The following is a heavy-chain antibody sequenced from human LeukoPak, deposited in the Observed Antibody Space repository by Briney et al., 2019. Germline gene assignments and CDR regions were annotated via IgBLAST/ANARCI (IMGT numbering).Heavy chain of an antibody. CDR3: ARDLQDIVVVPAAEGVGYYYYYYMDV. J-gene: IGHJ6*03. Sequence: SQTLSLTCTVSGGSISSGSYYWSWIRQPAGKGLEWIGRIYTSGSTNYNPSLKSRVTISVDTSKNQFSLKLSSVTAADTAVYYCARDLQDIVVVPAAEGVGYYYYYYMDVWGKGTTVTVSS. V-gene: IGHV4-61*02. CDR1: GGSISSGSYY. D-gene: IGHD2-2*01. CDR2: IYTSGST.